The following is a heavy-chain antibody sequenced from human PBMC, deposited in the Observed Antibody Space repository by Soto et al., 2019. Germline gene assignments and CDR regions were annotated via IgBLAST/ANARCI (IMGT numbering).Heavy chain of an antibody. CDR2: ITDNGGST. CDR1: GFTFSRDG. D-gene: IGHD4-17*01. CDR3: AKERATTTAYDY. Sequence: QPEGSLRLSCAASGFTFSRDGMSWVRQAPGKGLEWVSLITDNGGSTYYADSVKGRFTISRDNTKNTIFLQMNSLRAEDTAVYYCAKERATTTAYDYWGQGALVTVSS. J-gene: IGHJ4*02. V-gene: IGHV3-23*01.